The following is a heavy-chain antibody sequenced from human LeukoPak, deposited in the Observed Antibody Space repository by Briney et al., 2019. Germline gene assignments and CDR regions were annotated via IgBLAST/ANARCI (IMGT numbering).Heavy chain of an antibody. Sequence: SETLSLTCTVSGYSISSGYYWGWIRQPPGKGLEWIGSIYHSGSTYYNPSLKSRVTISVDTSKNQFSLKLSSVTAADTAVYYCARVRVGATTVGYYYYFDYWGQGTLVTVSS. CDR2: IYHSGST. J-gene: IGHJ4*02. V-gene: IGHV4-38-2*02. CDR3: ARVRVGATTVGYYYYFDY. D-gene: IGHD1-26*01. CDR1: GYSISSGYY.